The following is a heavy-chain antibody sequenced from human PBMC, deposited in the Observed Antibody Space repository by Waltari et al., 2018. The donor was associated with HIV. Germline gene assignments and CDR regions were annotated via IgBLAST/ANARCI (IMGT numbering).Heavy chain of an antibody. Sequence: EVQLVESGGGLVQPGGSLRLSCAASGFTLSGSWMHWVRQAPGKGLVGVSRIKSGGRITSCADSVKGRFTISRDNAKNTMYLQMNSLRVEDTAVYHCARSDWFDPWGQGTLVTVSS. J-gene: IGHJ5*02. CDR3: ARSDWFDP. CDR2: IKSGGRIT. V-gene: IGHV3-74*01. CDR1: GFTLSGSW.